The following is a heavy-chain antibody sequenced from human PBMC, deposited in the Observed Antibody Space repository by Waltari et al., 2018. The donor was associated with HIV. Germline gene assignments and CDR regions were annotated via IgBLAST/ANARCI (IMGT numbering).Heavy chain of an antibody. V-gene: IGHV3-23*01. CDR3: ATMGYSSGSGDY. J-gene: IGHJ4*02. CDR2: ISGSGCST. CDR1: GFTFCSYA. D-gene: IGHD6-19*01. Sequence: EVQLLESGGGLVQPGGSLSISCAASGFTFCSYAMSWVRQAPGKGLGWVSAISGSGCSTYYADSVKGRFTISRDNSKNTLYLQMNSLRAEDTAVYYCATMGYSSGSGDYWGQGTLVTVSS.